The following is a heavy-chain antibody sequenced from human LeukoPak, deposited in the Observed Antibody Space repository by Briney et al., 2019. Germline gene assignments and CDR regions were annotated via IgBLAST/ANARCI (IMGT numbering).Heavy chain of an antibody. CDR3: ARSRELVVVAAMASLDY. J-gene: IGHJ4*02. CDR2: ISGSGHDI. CDR1: GFSFSDSY. Sequence: PGGSLRLSCVVSGFSFSDSYMTWIRQTPGKGLESLAYISGSGHDIYYTDSVKGRFTISRDNAKDSLYLQMNGLRPEDTALYYCARSRELVVVAAMASLDYWGQGTLVTVSS. V-gene: IGHV3-11*01. D-gene: IGHD2-15*01.